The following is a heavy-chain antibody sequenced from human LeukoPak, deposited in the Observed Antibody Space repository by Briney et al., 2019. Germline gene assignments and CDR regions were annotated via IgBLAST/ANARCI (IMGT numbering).Heavy chain of an antibody. J-gene: IGHJ5*02. CDR1: GFTFTSSA. D-gene: IGHD6-19*01. Sequence: SVKVPCKASGFTFTSSAMQWVRQARGQRLEWIGWIVVGSGNTNYAQKFQERVTITRDMSTNTAYMELSSLRSEDTAVYYCAASRGWYDGPWGQGTLVTVSS. V-gene: IGHV1-58*02. CDR2: IVVGSGNT. CDR3: AASRGWYDGP.